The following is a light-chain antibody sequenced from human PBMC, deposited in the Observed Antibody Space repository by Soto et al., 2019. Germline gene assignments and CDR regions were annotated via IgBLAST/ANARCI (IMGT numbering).Light chain of an antibody. CDR3: QQYKSYSAGT. CDR1: QSISTW. J-gene: IGKJ1*01. CDR2: KAC. Sequence: QNTPCAFIFSASVGARSMITGGSSQSISTWLAWYQQQPGKAHKLMLHKACRLQSGVPSRFSGSGCGTEFTLTISSLKPEDFATYDCQQYKSYSAGTFGQGTKVDIK. V-gene: IGKV1-5*03.